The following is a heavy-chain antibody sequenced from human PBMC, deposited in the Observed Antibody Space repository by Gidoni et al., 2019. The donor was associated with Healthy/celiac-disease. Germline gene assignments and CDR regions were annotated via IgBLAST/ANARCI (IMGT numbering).Heavy chain of an antibody. V-gene: IGHV3-21*01. CDR2: ISSSSRYI. Sequence: EVQLVESGGGLVKPGGSLRLSCAASGFTFSSYSMNWVRQAPGKGLEWVSSISSSSRYIYYADSVKGRFTISRDNAKNSLYLQLNSLRAEDTAVYYCARDQYDLREESDVWGKGTTVTVSS. D-gene: IGHD1-1*01. CDR3: ARDQYDLREESDV. CDR1: GFTFSSYS. J-gene: IGHJ6*04.